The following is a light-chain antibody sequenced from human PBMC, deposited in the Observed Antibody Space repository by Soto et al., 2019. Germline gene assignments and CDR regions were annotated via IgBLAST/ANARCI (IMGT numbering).Light chain of an antibody. CDR3: QQYNSYSGT. CDR2: WAS. CDR1: QSLLSTCNNHNY. Sequence: DIVMTQSPDSLAVSLGERATIYCKSSQSLLSTCNNHNYVAWYQHKVGQPPRLLIYWASTRDYGVPDRFSGSGSGTEFTLNISSLQPDDFATYYCQQYNSYSGTFGQGTKVDIK. V-gene: IGKV4-1*01. J-gene: IGKJ1*01.